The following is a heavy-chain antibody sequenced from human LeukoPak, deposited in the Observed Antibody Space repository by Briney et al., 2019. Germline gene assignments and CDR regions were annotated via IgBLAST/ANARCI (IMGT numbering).Heavy chain of an antibody. J-gene: IGHJ4*02. CDR1: GFTFSAYD. CDR2: IYAAGNV. D-gene: IGHD6-13*01. CDR3: VRRSSGSSWHFDS. Sequence: PGESLRLSCAASGFTFSAYDIHWVRQRSGEVLEWVGAIYAAGNVFYTDSVEGRFIISRENAKNSLYLQMNSLRAGDTAVYYCVRRSSGSSWHFDSWGQGTLVTVSS. V-gene: IGHV3-13*01.